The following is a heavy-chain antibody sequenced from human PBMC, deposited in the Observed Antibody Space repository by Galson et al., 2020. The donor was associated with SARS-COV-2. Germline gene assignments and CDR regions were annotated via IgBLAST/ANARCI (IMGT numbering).Heavy chain of an antibody. CDR1: GFTFSSYA. CDR2: ISGSGGST. V-gene: IGHV3-23*01. CDR3: AKDRKDPEISVWFGELPDYFDY. Sequence: GGSLRLSCAASGFTFSSYAMSWVRQAPGKGLEWVSAISGSGGSTYYADSVKGRFTISRDNSKNTLYLQMNSLSAEDTAVYYCAKDRKDPEISVWFGELPDYFDYWGQGTLVTVSS. D-gene: IGHD3-10*01. J-gene: IGHJ4*02.